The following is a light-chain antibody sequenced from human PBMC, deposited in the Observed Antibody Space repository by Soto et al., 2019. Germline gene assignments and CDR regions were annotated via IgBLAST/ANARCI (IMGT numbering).Light chain of an antibody. CDR2: NTN. CDR3: LLAYTGARI. J-gene: IGLJ2*01. Sequence: QAVVTQEHSLTVSPGGTVTLTCGSSTGAVTSSHFCYWIQQKPGQAPRTRIYNTNNKHSWKPARFSAYLLGGKGALTLSGAQNEGEADYYCLLAYTGARIFGGGTKLTVL. V-gene: IGLV7-46*01. CDR1: TGAVTSSHF.